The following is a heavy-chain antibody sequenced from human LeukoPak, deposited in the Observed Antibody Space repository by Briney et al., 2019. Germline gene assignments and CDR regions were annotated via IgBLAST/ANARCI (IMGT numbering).Heavy chain of an antibody. CDR2: IYHSGTT. CDR3: ARVRAVAGTPPDY. Sequence: SETLSLTCTVSGYSISSNYYWGWIRQPPGKGLEWIGNIYHSGTTYYNPSLKSRVTISVDTFKNQFSLGLRSVTAADTAVYYCARVRAVAGTPPDYWGQGTLVTVSS. CDR1: GYSISSNYY. V-gene: IGHV4-38-2*02. D-gene: IGHD6-19*01. J-gene: IGHJ4*02.